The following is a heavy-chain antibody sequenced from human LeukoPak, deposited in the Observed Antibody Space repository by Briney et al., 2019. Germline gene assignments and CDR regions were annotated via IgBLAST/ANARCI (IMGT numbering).Heavy chain of an antibody. V-gene: IGHV3-7*01. CDR2: IKRDGSAK. CDR3: ARLSGDITVFDL. CDR1: GFTFSSYW. Sequence: GGSLRLSCAASGFTFSSYWMSWVPQAPGKGLEWVATIKRDGSAKHYVDSVKGRFTVSRDNAKNSLHLQMNGLRADDTAVYYCARLSGDITVFDLWGQGTLVTVSS. D-gene: IGHD1-20*01. J-gene: IGHJ4*02.